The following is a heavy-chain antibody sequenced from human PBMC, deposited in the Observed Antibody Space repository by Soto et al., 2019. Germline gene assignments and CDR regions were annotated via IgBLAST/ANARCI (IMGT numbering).Heavy chain of an antibody. CDR2: INPGNGNT. J-gene: IGHJ4*02. CDR1: GYTFTSYG. V-gene: IGHV1-3*01. Sequence: QVQLVQSGAEVKKPGASVKVSCKASGYTFTSYGINWVRQAPGRGLEWMGWINPGNGNTKYSQQFQSRVTIDRDTAASTAYMEWSSLRSEATAVYYCARGGYFDSSNYLAYWGLGTLVTVSS. CDR3: ARGGYFDSSNYLAY. D-gene: IGHD3-22*01.